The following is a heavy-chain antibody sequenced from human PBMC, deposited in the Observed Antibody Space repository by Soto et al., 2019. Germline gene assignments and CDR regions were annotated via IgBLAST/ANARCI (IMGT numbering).Heavy chain of an antibody. Sequence: SETLSLTCAVSGGSISSSGFYWSWIRQRPGKGLEWIGYIYYSGNTFYNPSLKSRVTMSVDTSKTQFSLKLSSVTAADTAIYYCARGPDPTFYDFWSSLSTYYFDYWGLGTLVTVSS. CDR2: IYYSGNT. J-gene: IGHJ4*02. V-gene: IGHV4-31*11. CDR1: GGSISSSGFY. CDR3: ARGPDPTFYDFWSSLSTYYFDY. D-gene: IGHD3-3*01.